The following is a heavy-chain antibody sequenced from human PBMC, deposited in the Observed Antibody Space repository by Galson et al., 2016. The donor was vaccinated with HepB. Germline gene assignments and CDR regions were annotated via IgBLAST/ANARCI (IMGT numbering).Heavy chain of an antibody. CDR2: IYSSGKT. Sequence: TLSLTCSVSGGSITIGLYYWSWVRQPAGRGLEWIGRIYSSGKTNYNPSLKSRVAMLLDMSKNQVSLTLKSVTDADTAVHYCAREQRDGHNDDSFDIWGQGTMVTVSS. CDR3: AREQRDGHNDDSFDI. V-gene: IGHV4-61*02. CDR1: GGSITIGLYY. D-gene: IGHD5-24*01. J-gene: IGHJ3*02.